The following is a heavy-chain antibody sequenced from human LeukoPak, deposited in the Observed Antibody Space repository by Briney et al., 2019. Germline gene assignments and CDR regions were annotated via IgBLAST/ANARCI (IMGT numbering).Heavy chain of an antibody. D-gene: IGHD2-2*01. V-gene: IGHV1-69*06. J-gene: IGHJ6*04. CDR3: AREREIDCSSTSCYDNVDYYYGMDV. Sequence: SVKVSCKASGGTFSSYAISWVRQAPGQGLEWMGGIIPIFGTANYAQKFQGRVTITADKSTSTAYMELSSLRSEDTAVYYCAREREIDCSSTSCYDNVDYYYGMDVWGKGTTVTVSS. CDR2: IIPIFGTA. CDR1: GGTFSSYA.